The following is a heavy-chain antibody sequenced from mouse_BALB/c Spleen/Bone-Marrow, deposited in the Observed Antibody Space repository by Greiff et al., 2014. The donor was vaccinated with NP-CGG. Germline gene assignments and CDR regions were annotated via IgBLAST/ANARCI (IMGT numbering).Heavy chain of an antibody. V-gene: IGHV1-55*01. J-gene: IGHJ4*01. D-gene: IGHD2-3*01. CDR1: GYTFTNYW. CDR3: SRGVYDVSYVSAMDY. CDR2: IYPGGGIT. Sequence: QVQLQQPGAEFVKPVASVKMSCKASGYTFTNYWINWVKQRPGQGLEWIGDIYPGGGITNYNEKFKNKATLTLDTSSRTAYMQLSSLTSEDSAVYYCSRGVYDVSYVSAMDYWGQGTSVTVSS.